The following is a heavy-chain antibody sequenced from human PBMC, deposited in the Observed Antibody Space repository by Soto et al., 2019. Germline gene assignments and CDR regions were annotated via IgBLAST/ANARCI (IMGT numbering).Heavy chain of an antibody. Sequence: GGSLRLSCAASGFTFSSYGMHWVRQAPGKGLEWVAVIWYDGSNKYYADSVKGRFTISRDNSKNTLYMQMNSLRAEDTAVYYCAREVYYYDSSGYYYYFDYWGQGTLVTVSS. J-gene: IGHJ4*02. CDR3: AREVYYYDSSGYYYYFDY. D-gene: IGHD3-22*01. CDR2: IWYDGSNK. V-gene: IGHV3-33*01. CDR1: GFTFSSYG.